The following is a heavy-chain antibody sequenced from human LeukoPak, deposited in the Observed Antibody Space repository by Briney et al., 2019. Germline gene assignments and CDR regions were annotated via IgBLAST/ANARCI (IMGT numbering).Heavy chain of an antibody. CDR3: AEGPRY. CDR2: IYTSGST. CDR1: GGSISSYY. J-gene: IGHJ4*02. Sequence: PSETLSLTCTVSGGSISSYYWSWIRQPAGKGLEWIGRIYTSGSTNYNPSLKSRLTITVDTSKNQFSPKLSSVTAADTAVYYCAEGPRYWGQGTLVTVSS. V-gene: IGHV4-4*07.